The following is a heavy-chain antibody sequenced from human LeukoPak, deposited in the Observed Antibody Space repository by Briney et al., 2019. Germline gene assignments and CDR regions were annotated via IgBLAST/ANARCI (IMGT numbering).Heavy chain of an antibody. CDR3: ARVRRAAVSWFDP. D-gene: IGHD6-13*01. CDR2: ISSRSTYI. V-gene: IGHV3-21*01. J-gene: IGHJ5*02. CDR1: GFTFSSYS. Sequence: GGSLRLSCAASGFTFSSYSMNWVRQAPGKGLEWVSSISSRSTYIYHADSVKGRFTISRDNAKNTLYLQMNSLRAEDTAVYYCARVRRAAVSWFDPWGQGTLVTVSS.